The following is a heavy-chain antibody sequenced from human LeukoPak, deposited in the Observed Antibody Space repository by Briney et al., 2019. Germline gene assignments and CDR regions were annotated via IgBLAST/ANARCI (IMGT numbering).Heavy chain of an antibody. V-gene: IGHV3-21*01. Sequence: NPGGSLRLSCAASGFTFSSYSMNWVRQAPGKGLEWVSSISSSSSYIYYADPVKGRFTISRDNAKNSLYLQMNSLRAEDTAVYYCARGGYSSGWYWFDPWGQGTLVTVSS. CDR2: ISSSSSYI. J-gene: IGHJ5*02. D-gene: IGHD6-19*01. CDR1: GFTFSSYS. CDR3: ARGGYSSGWYWFDP.